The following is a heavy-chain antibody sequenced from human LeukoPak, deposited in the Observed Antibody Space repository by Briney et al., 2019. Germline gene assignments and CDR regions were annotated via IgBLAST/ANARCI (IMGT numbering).Heavy chain of an antibody. Sequence: GGSLRLSCEASGFTFSDYYMDWVRQAPGKGLEWVGRIRNKVNDYAKEYAASVKDRFTISRDDSKNSLYLQMNSQKSEDTAVFYCARGFQYFNGSTIYEYWGQGTLVTVSS. J-gene: IGHJ1*01. CDR3: ARGFQYFNGSTIYEY. CDR2: IRNKVNDYAK. V-gene: IGHV3-72*01. CDR1: GFTFSDYY. D-gene: IGHD2/OR15-2a*01.